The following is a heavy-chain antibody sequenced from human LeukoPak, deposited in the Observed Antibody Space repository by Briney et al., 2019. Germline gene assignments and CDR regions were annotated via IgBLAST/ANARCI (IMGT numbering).Heavy chain of an antibody. V-gene: IGHV3-66*01. J-gene: IGHJ4*02. CDR1: GFTVSSNY. Sequence: GGSLRLSCAASGFTVSSNYMSWVRQAPGKGLEWVSVIYSGGNTYYADSVKGRFTTCSDNYSNTLYLKINSLRDEDTAVYYCVGSYVIRSFDYWGQGTLVTVSS. CDR2: IYSGGNT. D-gene: IGHD3-16*01. CDR3: VGSYVIRSFDY.